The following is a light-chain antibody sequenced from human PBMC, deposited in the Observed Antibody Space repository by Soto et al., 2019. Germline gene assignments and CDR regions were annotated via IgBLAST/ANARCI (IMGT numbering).Light chain of an antibody. J-gene: IGKJ1*01. V-gene: IGKV1-6*01. CDR2: GAS. CDR3: LQDYTYPWT. CDR1: QAIRND. Sequence: AIQMTQSPSSLSASVGDRVTITCRASQAIRNDLGWYQQKPGKAPNLLIFGASNLQVGVPVRFSASGSGTNFTLTISNPQPEDFASYYCLQDYTYPWTFGQGTKVDI.